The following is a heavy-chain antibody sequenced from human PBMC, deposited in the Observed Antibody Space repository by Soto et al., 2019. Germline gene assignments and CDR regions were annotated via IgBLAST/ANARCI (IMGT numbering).Heavy chain of an antibody. Sequence: GGSLRLSCAASGFTFDDYAMHWVRQAPGKGLEWVSGISWNSGSIGYADSVKGRFTISRDNAKNSLYLQMNSLRAEDTAVYYCAITPGLGPKIIKPEEYYMDAWGKGTTVTVSS. J-gene: IGHJ6*03. CDR3: AITPGLGPKIIKPEEYYMDA. CDR2: ISWNSGSI. CDR1: GFTFDDYA. V-gene: IGHV3-9*01.